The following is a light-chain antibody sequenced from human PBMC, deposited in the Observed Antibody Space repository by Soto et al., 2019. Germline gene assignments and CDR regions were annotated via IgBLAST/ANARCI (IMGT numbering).Light chain of an antibody. CDR3: QQYGVSPLFT. J-gene: IGKJ3*01. V-gene: IGKV3-20*01. CDR1: RGVTTTY. Sequence: EIVLTQSPATLSLSPGERATLSCRASRGVTTTYLAWYQHKPGQAPRLLIYGASNRATGIPDRFSGSGSGTDFTLTNSRLEPEDFAVYFCQQYGVSPLFTFGPGTKVDFK. CDR2: GAS.